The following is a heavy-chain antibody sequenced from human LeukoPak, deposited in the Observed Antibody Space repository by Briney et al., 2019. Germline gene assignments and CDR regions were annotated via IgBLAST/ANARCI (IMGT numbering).Heavy chain of an antibody. J-gene: IGHJ4*02. V-gene: IGHV3-64D*09. CDR2: ISSNGGST. Sequence: GGSLRLSCSASGFTFSDYAVHWVRQAPGKGLDYVSAISSNGGSTYHADSVKGRFTISRDNSKNTVYLQMSSLRTEDTAVYYCVKERGGFGDYWGQGTLVTVSS. CDR1: GFTFSDYA. CDR3: VKERGGFGDY. D-gene: IGHD3-10*01.